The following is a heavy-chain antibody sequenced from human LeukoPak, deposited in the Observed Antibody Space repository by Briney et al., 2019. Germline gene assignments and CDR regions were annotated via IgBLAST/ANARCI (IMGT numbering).Heavy chain of an antibody. CDR3: ARKTLVGATWNS. CDR2: IDPTDSYT. CDR1: GYSFTSYW. V-gene: IGHV5-10-1*01. Sequence: GESLRISCKGLGYSFTSYWITWVRQMPGKGLEWMGRIDPTDSYTNYSPSFQGHVTISVDKSISTAYLQWSSLKASDTAMYYCARKTLVGATWNSWGRGTLVTVSS. D-gene: IGHD1-26*01. J-gene: IGHJ4*02.